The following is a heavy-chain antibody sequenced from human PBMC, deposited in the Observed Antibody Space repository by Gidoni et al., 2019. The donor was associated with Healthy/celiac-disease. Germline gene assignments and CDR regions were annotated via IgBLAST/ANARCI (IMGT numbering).Heavy chain of an antibody. J-gene: IGHJ4*02. CDR3: AKEDAGCSGGSCYPDYFDY. V-gene: IGHV3-23*01. D-gene: IGHD2-15*01. Sequence: GRFTISRDNSKNTLYLQMNSLRAEDTAVYYCAKEDAGCSGGSCYPDYFDYWGQGTLVTVSS.